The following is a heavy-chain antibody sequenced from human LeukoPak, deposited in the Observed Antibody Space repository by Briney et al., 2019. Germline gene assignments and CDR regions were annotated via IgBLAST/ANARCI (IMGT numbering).Heavy chain of an antibody. Sequence: ASVKVSRKASGYTFTSYGISWVRQAPGQGLEWMGWISAYNGNANYAQKLQGRVTMTTDTSTSTAYMELRSLRSDDTAVYYCARGLLWFGESYFDYWGQGTLVTVFS. D-gene: IGHD3-10*01. V-gene: IGHV1-18*04. J-gene: IGHJ4*02. CDR3: ARGLLWFGESYFDY. CDR2: ISAYNGNA. CDR1: GYTFTSYG.